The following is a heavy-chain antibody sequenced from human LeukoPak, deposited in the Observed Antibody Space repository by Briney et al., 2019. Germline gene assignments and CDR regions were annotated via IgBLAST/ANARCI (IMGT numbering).Heavy chain of an antibody. CDR2: ISSSSSYI. CDR3: AKDLGGNMDV. V-gene: IGHV3-21*04. J-gene: IGHJ6*03. CDR1: GFIFSTYG. D-gene: IGHD3-10*01. Sequence: GGSLRLSCAASGFIFSTYGMHWVRQAPGKGLEWVSSISSSSSYIYYADSVKGRFTISRDNSKNTLYLQMNSLRAEDTAVYYCAKDLGGNMDVWGKGTTVTVSS.